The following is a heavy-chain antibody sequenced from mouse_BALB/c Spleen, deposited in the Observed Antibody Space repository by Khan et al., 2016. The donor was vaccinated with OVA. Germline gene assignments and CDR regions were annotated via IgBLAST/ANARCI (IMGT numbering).Heavy chain of an antibody. CDR2: INPRSGYT. V-gene: IGHV1-4*01. CDR1: GYTFTSHT. D-gene: IGHD2-14*01. J-gene: IGHJ4*01. Sequence: VQLQQSGAELARPGASVKMSCKASGYTFTSHTMHWVKQRPGQGLEWIGYINPRSGYTNYNQKFNDKATLTADKSSSTAYMQLSSLTSEDSAVEYCARRTTEYAMDYWGQGTSVTVSS. CDR3: ARRTTEYAMDY.